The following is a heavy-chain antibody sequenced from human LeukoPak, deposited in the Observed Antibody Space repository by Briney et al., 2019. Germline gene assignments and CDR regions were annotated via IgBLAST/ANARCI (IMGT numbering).Heavy chain of an antibody. CDR1: GFTFSNYA. D-gene: IGHD3-16*02. J-gene: IGHJ4*02. Sequence: PERSLRLSCAASGFTFSNYAMHWVRLAPGKGLEWVTIISDDGNNKYYADSVQGRFTISRDNSKNTLYLQMNSLRVEDTAVYYCAKGDGSFVMDYWGQGNLGSVSS. V-gene: IGHV3-30-3*01. CDR2: ISDDGNNK. CDR3: AKGDGSFVMDY.